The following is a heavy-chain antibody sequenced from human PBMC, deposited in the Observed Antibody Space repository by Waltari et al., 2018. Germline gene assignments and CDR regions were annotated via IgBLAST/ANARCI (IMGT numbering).Heavy chain of an antibody. V-gene: IGHV3-49*04. J-gene: IGHJ5*02. CDR3: TRDQLGYCTNGVCFDP. CDR2: LRSKAYGGTT. D-gene: IGHD2-8*01. Sequence: EVQLVESGGGLVQPGRSLRLSCTASGFTFGEYPMSWVRQDPGKGLEWVGFLRSKAYGGTTEYAASVKGRFTISRDDSKSIAYLQMNSLKTEDTAVYYCTRDQLGYCTNGVCFDPWGQGTLVTVSS. CDR1: GFTFGEYP.